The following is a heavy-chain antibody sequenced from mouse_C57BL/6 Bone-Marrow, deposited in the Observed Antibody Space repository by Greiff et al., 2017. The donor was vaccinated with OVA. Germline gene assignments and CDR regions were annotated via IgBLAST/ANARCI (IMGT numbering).Heavy chain of an antibody. CDR1: GFTFSSYA. CDR2: ISSGGDYI. CDR3: TRVEWVPFAY. Sequence: EVKLVESGGGLVQPGGSLKLSCAASGFTFSSYAMSWVRQTPEKRLEWVAYISSGGDYIYYADTVKGRFTISRDNARNTLYLQMSSLKSEDTAMYYCTRVEWVPFAYWGQGTLVTVSA. V-gene: IGHV5-9-1*02. D-gene: IGHD1-3*01. J-gene: IGHJ3*01.